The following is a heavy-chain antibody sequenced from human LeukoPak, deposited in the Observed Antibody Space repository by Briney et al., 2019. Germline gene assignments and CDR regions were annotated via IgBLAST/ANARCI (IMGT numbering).Heavy chain of an antibody. D-gene: IGHD2-2*02. J-gene: IGHJ6*02. CDR2: IWYDGSNK. Sequence: GGSLRLSCAASGFTFSSYGMHWVRQAPGKGLEWVAVIWYDGSNKYYADSVKGRFTISRDNSKNTLYLQVNSLRAEDTAVYYCARDPLYCSSTSCYRYGMDVWGQGTTVTVS. CDR3: ARDPLYCSSTSCYRYGMDV. CDR1: GFTFSSYG. V-gene: IGHV3-33*01.